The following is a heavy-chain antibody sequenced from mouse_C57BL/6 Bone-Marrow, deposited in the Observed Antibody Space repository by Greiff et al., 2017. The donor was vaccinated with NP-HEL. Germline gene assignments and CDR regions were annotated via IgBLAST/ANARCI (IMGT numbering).Heavy chain of an antibody. J-gene: IGHJ4*01. Sequence: QVQLQQSGAELVRPGTSVKLSCKASGYTFTSYWMHWVKQRPGQGLEWIGVIDPSDSYTNYNQKFKGKATLTVDTSSSTAYMQLSSLTSEDSAVYYCASSWDPYAMDYWGQGTSVTVSS. CDR3: ASSWDPYAMDY. CDR2: IDPSDSYT. D-gene: IGHD4-1*01. CDR1: GYTFTSYW. V-gene: IGHV1-59*01.